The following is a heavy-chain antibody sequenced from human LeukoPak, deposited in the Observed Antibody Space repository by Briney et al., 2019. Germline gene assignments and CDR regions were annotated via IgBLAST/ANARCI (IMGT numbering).Heavy chain of an antibody. D-gene: IGHD5-12*01. Sequence: GGSLRLSCAASGFTFSSYDMHWVRQAPGKGLEWVAVIWYDGSNKYFADSVKGRFTISRGNSKNTLYLQINSLRAEDTAVYYCAKPIGYSGYEPLDYWGQGTLVTVSS. CDR3: AKPIGYSGYEPLDY. J-gene: IGHJ4*02. CDR1: GFTFSSYD. V-gene: IGHV3-33*06. CDR2: IWYDGSNK.